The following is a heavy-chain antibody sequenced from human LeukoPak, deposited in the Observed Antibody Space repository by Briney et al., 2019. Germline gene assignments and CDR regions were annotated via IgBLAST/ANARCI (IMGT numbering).Heavy chain of an antibody. CDR1: GFTFSSYG. Sequence: TGGSLRLSCAASGFTFSSYGMHWVRQAPGKGLEWVAVIWYDGSNKYYADSVKGRFTISRDNSKITLYLQMNSLRAEDTAVYYCASFSDSSGWYWSDPWGQGTLVTVSS. CDR3: ASFSDSSGWYWSDP. V-gene: IGHV3-33*01. CDR2: IWYDGSNK. D-gene: IGHD6-19*01. J-gene: IGHJ5*02.